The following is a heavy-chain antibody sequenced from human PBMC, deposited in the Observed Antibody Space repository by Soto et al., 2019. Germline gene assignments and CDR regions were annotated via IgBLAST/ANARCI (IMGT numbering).Heavy chain of an antibody. V-gene: IGHV4-31*03. CDR1: GGSISSGGYY. CDR2: IYYSGST. Sequence: SETLSLTCTVSGGSISSGGYYWSWIRQHPGKGLEWIGYIYYSGSTFHNPSLRSRVTISVDTSKNQFSLKLTSVTAADTAVYYCAGRWGRTFDYWGQGTLVTVSS. D-gene: IGHD7-27*01. CDR3: AGRWGRTFDY. J-gene: IGHJ4*02.